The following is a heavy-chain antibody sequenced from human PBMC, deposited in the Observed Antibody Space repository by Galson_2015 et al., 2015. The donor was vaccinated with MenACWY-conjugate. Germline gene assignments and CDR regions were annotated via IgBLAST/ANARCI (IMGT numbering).Heavy chain of an antibody. CDR3: ARQSSPLYDSSGYYWGNWFDP. V-gene: IGHV4-39*01. Sequence: SLTCTVSGGSISSSSYYWGWIRQPPGKGLEWIGSIYYSGSTYYNPSLKSRVTISVDTSKNQFSLKLSSVTAADTAVYYCARQSSPLYDSSGYYWGNWFDPWGQGTLVTVSS. CDR2: IYYSGST. J-gene: IGHJ5*02. D-gene: IGHD3-22*01. CDR1: GGSISSSSYY.